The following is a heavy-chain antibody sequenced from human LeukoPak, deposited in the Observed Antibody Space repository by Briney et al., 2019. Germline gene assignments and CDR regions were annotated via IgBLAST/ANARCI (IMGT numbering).Heavy chain of an antibody. J-gene: IGHJ2*01. Sequence: PGGSLTVSCAASGFTFSSYWMHWVRQAPGKGLVWVSPINPDGTVTTYADSVKGRFTISRDNAKNTLYLQMNSLRVEDTAVYYCVRDSPSGFFDLWGRRTMAADSS. CDR1: GFTFSSYW. D-gene: IGHD6-19*01. V-gene: IGHV3-74*01. CDR2: INPDGTVT. CDR3: VRDSPSGFFDL.